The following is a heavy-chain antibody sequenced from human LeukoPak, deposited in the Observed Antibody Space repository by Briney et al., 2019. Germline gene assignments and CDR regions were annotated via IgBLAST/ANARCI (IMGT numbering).Heavy chain of an antibody. J-gene: IGHJ4*02. V-gene: IGHV3-48*04. CDR2: ISSSSTTT. CDR1: GFTFSSYS. CDR3: ARDQRGFDY. Sequence: GGSLRLSCAASGFTFSSYSLNWVRQAPGKGLEWVSYISSSSTTTYYADSVKGRFTISRDNAKNSLYLQMNSLRAEDTAVYYCARDQRGFDYWGQGTLVTVSS.